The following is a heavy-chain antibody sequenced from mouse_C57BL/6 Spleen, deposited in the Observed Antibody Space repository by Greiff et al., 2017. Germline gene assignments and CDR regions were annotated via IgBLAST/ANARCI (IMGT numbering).Heavy chain of an antibody. V-gene: IGHV3-6*01. J-gene: IGHJ4*01. CDR2: ISYDGSN. Sequence: ESGPGLVKPSQSLSLTCSVTGYSITSGYYWNWIRQFPGNKLEWMCYISYDGSNNYNQSLKNRISITLDTSKNQFFLKLNSVTTEDTATYYCARAGLDAMDYWGQGTSVTVSA. D-gene: IGHD2-4*01. CDR1: GYSITSGYY. CDR3: ARAGLDAMDY.